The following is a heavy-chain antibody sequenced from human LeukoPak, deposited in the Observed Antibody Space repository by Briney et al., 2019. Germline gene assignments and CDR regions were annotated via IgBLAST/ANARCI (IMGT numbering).Heavy chain of an antibody. Sequence: ASVKVSCKTPVYTFTRCGISWVRQAPGQGLEWMGWISGCNGDTHYAQNLQDRVTMTTDTSTSTAYMDERSLRSDDTDVYYCERLWAFAAAFFYYVMFVWGQGTTVTVSS. D-gene: IGHD2-21*01. J-gene: IGHJ6*02. CDR3: ERLWAFAAAFFYYVMFV. V-gene: IGHV1-18*01. CDR2: ISGCNGDT. CDR1: VYTFTRCG.